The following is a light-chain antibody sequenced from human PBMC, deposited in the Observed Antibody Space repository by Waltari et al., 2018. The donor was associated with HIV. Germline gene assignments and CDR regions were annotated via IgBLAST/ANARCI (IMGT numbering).Light chain of an antibody. CDR3: QQHGTSRMT. J-gene: IGKJ2*01. Sequence: EIVMTQSPATLSVSPGERATLSCRASQSVSSNLAWYQQKPGQAPRLIIYGASSRATGIADRFSGSGSATDFTLIIARLEPEDFAVYYCQQHGTSRMTFGQGTRLEI. CDR2: GAS. CDR1: QSVSSN. V-gene: IGKV3-20*01.